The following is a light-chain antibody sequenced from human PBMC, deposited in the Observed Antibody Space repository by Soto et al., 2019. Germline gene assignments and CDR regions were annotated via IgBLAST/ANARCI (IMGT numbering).Light chain of an antibody. CDR2: GAS. J-gene: IGKJ1*01. V-gene: IGKV3-20*01. CDR1: QSISSSY. Sequence: EIVLTQSPDTLSLSPGERATLSCRASQSISSSYLAWYQQKPGQAPRLLIYGASSRASGIPDRFSGSGSGTDFTLTISRLEPEDFAVYYCQQYCSSLWTFGQGTKVEIK. CDR3: QQYCSSLWT.